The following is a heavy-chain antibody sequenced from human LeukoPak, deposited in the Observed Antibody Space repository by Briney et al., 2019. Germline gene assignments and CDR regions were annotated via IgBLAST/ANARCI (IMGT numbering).Heavy chain of an antibody. D-gene: IGHD6-13*01. CDR3: ARGGVAAGTVGFDY. Sequence: PSETLSLTCAVYGGSFSGYYWSWIRQPPGKGLEWIGEINHSGSTNYNPSLKSRVTISVDTSKNQFSLKLSSVTAADTAVYYCARGGVAAGTVGFDYWGQGTLVTVSS. CDR1: GGSFSGYY. CDR2: INHSGST. J-gene: IGHJ4*02. V-gene: IGHV4-34*01.